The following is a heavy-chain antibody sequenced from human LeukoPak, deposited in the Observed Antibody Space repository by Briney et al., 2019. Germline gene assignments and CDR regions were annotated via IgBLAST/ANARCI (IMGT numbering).Heavy chain of an antibody. J-gene: IGHJ4*02. CDR2: INPNSGGT. V-gene: IGHV1-2*02. CDR1: GYTFPGYY. CDR3: ARGGHDYDNSSGYYYPFDY. Sequence: ASVTVSCQASGYTFPGYYMLWVRQAPGQGLEGMGWINPNSGGTNYAQKFQGRVTMTRDTSISTAYMELSRLRSDDTAVYYCARGGHDYDNSSGYYYPFDYWGQGTLVTVSS. D-gene: IGHD3-22*01.